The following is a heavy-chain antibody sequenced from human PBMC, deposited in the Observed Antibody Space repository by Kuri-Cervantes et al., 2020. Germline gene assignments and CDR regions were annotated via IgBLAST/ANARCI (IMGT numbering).Heavy chain of an antibody. Sequence: SVKVSCKASGYTFTYRYLHWVRQAPGQALEWMGWITPFNGNTNYAQKFQDRVTITRDESTSTAYMELSSLRSEDTAVYYCARGVVVATNVNAFDIWGQGTMVTVSS. D-gene: IGHD2-15*01. J-gene: IGHJ3*02. CDR3: ARGVVVATNVNAFDI. CDR2: ITPFNGNT. CDR1: GYTFTYRY. V-gene: IGHV1-45*02.